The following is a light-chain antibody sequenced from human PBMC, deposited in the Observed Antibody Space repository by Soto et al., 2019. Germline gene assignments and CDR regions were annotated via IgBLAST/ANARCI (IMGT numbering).Light chain of an antibody. CDR1: SSDVGGSNY. CDR3: SSYTSSNTLEV. Sequence: QSALIQPASVSGSPGQSITISCTGTSSDVGGSNYVSWYQHHPHRAPKLLIYEVNYRPSGVSHRFSGSKSGNTASLTISGLQADDEADYYCSSYTSSNTLEVFGFGTKV. CDR2: EVN. V-gene: IGLV2-14*01. J-gene: IGLJ1*01.